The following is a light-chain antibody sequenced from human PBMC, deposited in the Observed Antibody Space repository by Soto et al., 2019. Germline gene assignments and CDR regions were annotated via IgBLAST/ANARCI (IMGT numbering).Light chain of an antibody. J-gene: IGKJ5*01. V-gene: IGKV3-11*01. CDR3: QQRSNWPIT. Sequence: DIVLTQSPATLSLSPGERATLSCRASQSVSSYLAWYQQKPGQAPRLLIYDASNRATGIPARFSGSGSGTDFTLTISSLEPEDFALYYCQQRSNWPITFGQGTRLEIK. CDR1: QSVSSY. CDR2: DAS.